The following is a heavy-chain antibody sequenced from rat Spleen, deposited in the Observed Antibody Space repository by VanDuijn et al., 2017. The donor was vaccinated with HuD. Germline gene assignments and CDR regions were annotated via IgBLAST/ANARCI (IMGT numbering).Heavy chain of an antibody. V-gene: IGHV5S10*01. CDR1: GFTFSDYA. Sequence: EVQLVESGGGLVQPGRSLKLSCAASGFTFSDYAMAWVRQSPKKGLEWVATIIYDGSSTYYRDSVKGRFTTSRDNAKSTLCLHMDSLRSEDTATYYCATAGARISRFAYWGQGTLVTVSS. D-gene: IGHD2-7*01. CDR2: IIYDGSST. J-gene: IGHJ3*01. CDR3: ATAGARISRFAY.